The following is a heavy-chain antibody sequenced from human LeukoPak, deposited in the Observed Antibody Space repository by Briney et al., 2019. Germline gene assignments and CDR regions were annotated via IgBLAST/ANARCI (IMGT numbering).Heavy chain of an antibody. V-gene: IGHV1-46*01. CDR3: AREAAVAGKVDY. CDR2: INPSGGST. J-gene: IGHJ4*02. Sequence: GASVKVSCKASGYTFTGYYMHWVRQAPGQGLEWMGRINPSGGSTSYAQKFQGRVTMTRDTSTSTVYMELSSLRSEDTAVYYCAREAAVAGKVDYWGQGTLVTVSS. CDR1: GYTFTGYY. D-gene: IGHD6-19*01.